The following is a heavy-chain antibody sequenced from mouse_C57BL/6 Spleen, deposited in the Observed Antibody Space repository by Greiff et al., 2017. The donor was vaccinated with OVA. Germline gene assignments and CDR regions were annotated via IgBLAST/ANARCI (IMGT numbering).Heavy chain of an antibody. CDR2: ISSGGSYT. CDR1: GFTFSSYG. V-gene: IGHV5-6*01. CDR3: ARHESLWYFDV. J-gene: IGHJ1*03. Sequence: EVKVVESGGDLVKPGGSLKLSCAASGFTFSSYGMSWVRQTPDKRLEWVATISSGGSYTYYPDSVKGRFTISRDNAKNTLYLQMSSLKSEDTAMYYCARHESLWYFDVWGTGTTVTVSS.